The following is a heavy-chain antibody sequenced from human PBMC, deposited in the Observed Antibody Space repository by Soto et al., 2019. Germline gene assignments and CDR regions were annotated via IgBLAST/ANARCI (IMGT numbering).Heavy chain of an antibody. Sequence: QVQLQQWGAGLLKPSETLSLTCAVYGGSFSGYYWSWIRQPPGKGLEWIGEINHSGSTNYNPSLKSRVTISVDTSKNQFSLKLSSVTAADTAVYYCARVWGGWYRGMDVWGQGTTVTVSS. D-gene: IGHD6-19*01. CDR3: ARVWGGWYRGMDV. J-gene: IGHJ6*02. CDR2: INHSGST. CDR1: GGSFSGYY. V-gene: IGHV4-34*01.